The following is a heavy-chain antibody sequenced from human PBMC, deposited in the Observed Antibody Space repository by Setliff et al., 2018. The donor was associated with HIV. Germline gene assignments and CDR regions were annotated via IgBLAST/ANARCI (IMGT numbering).Heavy chain of an antibody. J-gene: IGHJ4*02. CDR2: ISKDGSNK. D-gene: IGHD3-10*01. CDR3: AKDRPWFGELWYYFDY. CDR1: GFTFSSYG. V-gene: IGHV3-30*18. Sequence: PGGSLRLSCAASGFTFSSYGMHWVRQAPGKGLEWVAVISKDGSNKYYADSVKGRFTIARDNSKNTRYLQMNSLRAEDTAVYYCAKDRPWFGELWYYFDYWGQGTLVTVSS.